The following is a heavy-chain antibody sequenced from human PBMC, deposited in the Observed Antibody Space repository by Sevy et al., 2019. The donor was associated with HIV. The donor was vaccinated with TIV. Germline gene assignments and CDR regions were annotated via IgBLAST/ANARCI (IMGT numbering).Heavy chain of an antibody. Sequence: GGSLRLSCAASGFTFSSYGMHWVRQAPGKGLEWVAFIRYDGSNKYYADSVKGRFTISRDNSKNKLYLQMNSLRAEDTAVYYCAKVPAGGTTLYYYYYMDVWGKGTTVTVSS. CDR2: IRYDGSNK. D-gene: IGHD1-7*01. V-gene: IGHV3-30*02. CDR3: AKVPAGGTTLYYYYYMDV. CDR1: GFTFSSYG. J-gene: IGHJ6*03.